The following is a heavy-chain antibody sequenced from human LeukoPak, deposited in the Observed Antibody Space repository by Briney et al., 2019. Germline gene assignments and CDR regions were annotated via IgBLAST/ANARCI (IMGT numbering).Heavy chain of an antibody. CDR1: GYTFTSYD. V-gene: IGHV1-8*03. J-gene: IGHJ3*02. CDR3: ARWTPLKLGIDAFDI. Sequence: ASVTVSCKASGYTFTSYDINWVRQATGQGPEWMGWMNPNSGNTGYAQKFQGTVTITRNTSISTSYMELSSLRSEDTAVYYCARWTPLKLGIDAFDIWGQGTMVTVSS. CDR2: MNPNSGNT. D-gene: IGHD7-27*01.